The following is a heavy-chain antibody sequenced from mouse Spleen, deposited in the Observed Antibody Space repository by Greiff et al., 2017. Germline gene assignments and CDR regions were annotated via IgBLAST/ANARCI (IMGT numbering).Heavy chain of an antibody. V-gene: IGHV2-9*02. D-gene: IGHD2-3*01. CDR2: IWAGGST. J-gene: IGHJ3*01. CDR3: ARDNGGYSFAY. CDR1: GFSLTSYG. Sequence: VMLVESGPGLVAPSQSLSITCTVSGFSLTSYGVHWVRQPPGKGLEWLGVIWAGGSTNYNSALMSRLSISKDNSKSQVFLKMNSLQTDDTAMYYCARDNGGYSFAYWGQGTLVTVSA.